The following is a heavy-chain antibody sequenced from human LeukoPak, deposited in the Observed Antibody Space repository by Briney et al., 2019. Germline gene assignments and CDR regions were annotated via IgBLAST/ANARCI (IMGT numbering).Heavy chain of an antibody. Sequence: PGGSLRLSCAASGFTFSRYAMSWVRQAPGKGLEWVSVISGSGGGTYYADSVKGRFTVSRDKSKNTLSLQMNSLRAEDTAVYYCAKASGDYVWGSPDYWGQGTLVTVSS. J-gene: IGHJ4*02. CDR2: ISGSGGGT. D-gene: IGHD3-16*01. V-gene: IGHV3-23*01. CDR3: AKASGDYVWGSPDY. CDR1: GFTFSRYA.